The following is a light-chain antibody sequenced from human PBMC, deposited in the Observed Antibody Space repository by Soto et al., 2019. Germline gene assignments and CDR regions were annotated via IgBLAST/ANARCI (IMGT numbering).Light chain of an antibody. CDR3: QQYNGLPTWT. CDR2: KAS. Sequence: DLQMTQSPSTLSASVGDRVTITCRASQNINIWLAWYQQKPGTAPKLLIYKASTLESGVPSRFSGNGSGTDFTLTISSLQPDYYATYYCQQYNGLPTWTFGQGTKVEMK. CDR1: QNINIW. J-gene: IGKJ1*01. V-gene: IGKV1-5*03.